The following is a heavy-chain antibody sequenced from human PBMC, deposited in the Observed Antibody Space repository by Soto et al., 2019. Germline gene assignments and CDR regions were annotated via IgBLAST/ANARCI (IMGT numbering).Heavy chain of an antibody. Sequence: QVQLVQSGTEVKKPGASVKVSCKTSGYTFINFGIGWVRQAPGQGLEWMGWISPFNGHTHYAQKFQGRVSLTTETSTSTAFLELRSLTYDDTAVYYCAREPPRATAGLNYFDPWGQGTLVTVSS. V-gene: IGHV1-18*01. CDR3: AREPPRATAGLNYFDP. CDR1: GYTFINFG. D-gene: IGHD6-13*01. J-gene: IGHJ5*02. CDR2: ISPFNGHT.